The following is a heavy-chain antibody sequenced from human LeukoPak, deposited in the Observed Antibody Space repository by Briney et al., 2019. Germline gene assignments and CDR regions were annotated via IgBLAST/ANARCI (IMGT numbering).Heavy chain of an antibody. V-gene: IGHV1-18*01. J-gene: IGHJ4*02. CDR3: ARDFGVTVLYNFFDY. Sequence: ASVKVSCKASGYTFTSYGISWVRQAPGQGLEWMGWISAYNGNTNYAQKLQGRVTMTTDTSTSAAYMELRSLRSDDTAVYYCARDFGVTVLYNFFDYWGQGTLVTVSS. CDR1: GYTFTSYG. D-gene: IGHD3-10*01. CDR2: ISAYNGNT.